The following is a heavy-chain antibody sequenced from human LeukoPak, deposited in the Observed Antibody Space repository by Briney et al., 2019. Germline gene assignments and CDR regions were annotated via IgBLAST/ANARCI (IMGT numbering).Heavy chain of an antibody. CDR1: GYTFTSYG. J-gene: IGHJ5*02. D-gene: IGHD3-10*01. Sequence: ASVKVSCKASGYTFTSYGISWVRQAPGQGLEWMGWISAYNGNTNYAQKLQGRVTMTTDTSTSTAYMELRSLRSDDTAVYYCARDPLLWFGELPNWFDPWGQGTLVTVSS. V-gene: IGHV1-18*01. CDR3: ARDPLLWFGELPNWFDP. CDR2: ISAYNGNT.